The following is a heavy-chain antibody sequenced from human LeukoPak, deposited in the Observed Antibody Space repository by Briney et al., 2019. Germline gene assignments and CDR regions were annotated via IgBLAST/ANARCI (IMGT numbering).Heavy chain of an antibody. Sequence: SETLSLTCTVSGGSLSSSNYYWGWIRQPPGKGLEWIGSIYYSGTTYYNPSLKSRVTISVDTSKNQFSLKLSSVTAADTAVYYCARLDKVVTADGAFDIWGRGTMVTVSS. D-gene: IGHD4-23*01. CDR2: IYYSGTT. CDR1: GGSLSSSNYY. CDR3: ARLDKVVTADGAFDI. V-gene: IGHV4-39*01. J-gene: IGHJ3*02.